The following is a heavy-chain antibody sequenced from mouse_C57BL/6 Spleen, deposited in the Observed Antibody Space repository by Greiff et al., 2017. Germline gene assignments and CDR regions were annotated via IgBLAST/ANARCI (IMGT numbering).Heavy chain of an antibody. CDR2: IHPNSGST. CDR3: AGTGTWFFDV. Sequence: QVQLQQPGAELVKPGASVKLSCKASGYTFTSYWMHWVKQRPGQGLEWIGMIHPNSGSTNYNEKFKSKATLTVDKSSSTAYMRLSILSSEDAAVYYCAGTGTWFFDVWGTGTTVTVSS. CDR1: GYTFTSYW. V-gene: IGHV1-64*01. D-gene: IGHD4-1*01. J-gene: IGHJ1*03.